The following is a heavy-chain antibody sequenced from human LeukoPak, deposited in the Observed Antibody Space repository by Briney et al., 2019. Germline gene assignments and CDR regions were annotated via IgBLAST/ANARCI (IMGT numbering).Heavy chain of an antibody. CDR3: AGRATYYYYYGMDV. Sequence: SETLSLTCTVSGGSISSYYWSWIRQPAGKGLEWIGRIYTSGSTNYNPSLKSRVTMSVDTSKNQFSLKLSSVTAADTAVYHCAGRATYYYYYGMDVWGQGTTVTVSS. V-gene: IGHV4-4*07. CDR2: IYTSGST. CDR1: GGSISSYY. J-gene: IGHJ6*02.